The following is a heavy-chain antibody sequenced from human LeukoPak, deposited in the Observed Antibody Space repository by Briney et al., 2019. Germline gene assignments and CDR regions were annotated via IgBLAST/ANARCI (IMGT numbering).Heavy chain of an antibody. J-gene: IGHJ4*02. CDR1: GGTFSSYA. CDR2: IIPIFGTA. Sequence: SVKVSCKASGGTFSSYAISWVRQAPGQGLEWMGGIIPIFGTANYAQNFQGRVTLTRDTSATTASMEMNSLRSEDTALYYCARGRWSATTASYYLDFWGLGTLVTVSS. V-gene: IGHV1-69*05. CDR3: ARGRWSATTASYYLDF. D-gene: IGHD2-21*02.